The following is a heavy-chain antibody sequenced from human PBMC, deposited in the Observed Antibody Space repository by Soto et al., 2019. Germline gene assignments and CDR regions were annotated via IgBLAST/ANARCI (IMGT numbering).Heavy chain of an antibody. CDR1: GFTFSSYS. CDR2: MSSSSSYI. V-gene: IGHV3-21*01. Sequence: EVQLVESGGGLVKPGGSLRLSCAASGFTFSSYSMNWVRQAPGKGLEWVSSMSSSSSYIYYADSVKGRFTISRDNAKNSLYLQMNSLRAEDTAVYYCARTPQQWLVYWYFDLWGRGTLVTVSS. D-gene: IGHD6-19*01. CDR3: ARTPQQWLVYWYFDL. J-gene: IGHJ2*01.